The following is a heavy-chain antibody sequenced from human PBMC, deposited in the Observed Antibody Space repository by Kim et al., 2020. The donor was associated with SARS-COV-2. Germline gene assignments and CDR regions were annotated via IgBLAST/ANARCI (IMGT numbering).Heavy chain of an antibody. CDR3: ASESGYSGYDSAY. V-gene: IGHV1-69*13. J-gene: IGHJ4*02. CDR2: IIPIFGTA. Sequence: SVKVSCKASGDTFSSYAISWVRQAPGQGLECMGGIIPIFGTANYAQKFQGRVTITADESTSTAYMELSSLRSEDTAVYYCASESGYSGYDSAYWGQGTLVTVSS. CDR1: GDTFSSYA. D-gene: IGHD5-12*01.